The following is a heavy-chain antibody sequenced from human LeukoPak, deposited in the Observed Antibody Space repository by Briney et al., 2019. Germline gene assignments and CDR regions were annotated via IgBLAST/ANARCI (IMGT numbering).Heavy chain of an antibody. CDR2: IYYSGST. D-gene: IGHD6-13*01. CDR3: ARHGGSSSWYHFDY. Sequence: SQTLSLTCTVSGGSISSGGYYWSWIRQHPGKGLEWIGYIYYSGSTYYKPSLKSRVTISGDTSKNQFPLKLSSVTAAETAVYYCARHGGSSSWYHFDYWGQGTLVTVSS. V-gene: IGHV4-31*03. CDR1: GGSISSGGYY. J-gene: IGHJ4*02.